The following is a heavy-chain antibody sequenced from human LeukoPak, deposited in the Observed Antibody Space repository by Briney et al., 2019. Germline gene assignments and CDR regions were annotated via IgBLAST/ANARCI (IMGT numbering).Heavy chain of an antibody. Sequence: GGSLRLSCAASGFTFSSYAMSWVRQAPGKGLEWVSAISGSGGSTYYADSVKGRFTISRDNSKNTLYLQMNSLRAEDTAVYYCAKDKRVGAYGSGSSHYWGQGTLVTVSP. CDR3: AKDKRVGAYGSGSSHY. V-gene: IGHV3-23*01. D-gene: IGHD3-10*01. CDR2: ISGSGGST. J-gene: IGHJ4*02. CDR1: GFTFSSYA.